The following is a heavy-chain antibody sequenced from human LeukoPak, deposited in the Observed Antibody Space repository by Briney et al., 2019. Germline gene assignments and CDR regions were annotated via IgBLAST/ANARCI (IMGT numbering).Heavy chain of an antibody. CDR3: AGEPYSYGLSVPTYYYYYMDV. J-gene: IGHJ6*03. CDR2: IYYSGST. D-gene: IGHD5-18*01. V-gene: IGHV4-39*07. Sequence: SETLSLTCTVSGGSISSSTYYWGWIRQPPGKGLEWIGTIYYSGSTYYNPSLKSRVTISVDTSKNQFSLKLSSVTAADTAVYYCAGEPYSYGLSVPTYYYYYMDVWGKGTTVTVSS. CDR1: GGSISSSTYY.